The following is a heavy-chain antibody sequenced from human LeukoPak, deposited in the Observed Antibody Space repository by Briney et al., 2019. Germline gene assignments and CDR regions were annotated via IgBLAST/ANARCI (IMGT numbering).Heavy chain of an antibody. CDR3: TRGDWNDA. V-gene: IGHV3-7*04. Sequence: GGSLRLSCAASGFTFSNYWMTWVRQAPGKGLECVANILEDGSDKYDLDSVKGRFTISRDNAKNSLFLQLNSLRVEDTAVYYCTRGDWNDAWGQGTLVTVSS. CDR2: ILEDGSDK. J-gene: IGHJ5*02. CDR1: GFTFSNYW.